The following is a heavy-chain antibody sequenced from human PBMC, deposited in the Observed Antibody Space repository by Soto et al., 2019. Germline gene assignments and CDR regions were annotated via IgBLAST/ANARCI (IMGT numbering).Heavy chain of an antibody. CDR2: TSPIFGTA. CDR3: ATTDYYESSGYYQDGVFDH. J-gene: IGHJ4*02. Sequence: QVQLVQSGAEVKKPGSSVKVSCKASGGTFSSYAISWVRQAPGQGLEWRGGTSPIFGTANYAQKFQGRVTITADESTSTAYMELSSRRSEDTAVYYCATTDYYESSGYYQDGVFDHWGQGTLVTVSS. D-gene: IGHD3-22*01. V-gene: IGHV1-69*01. CDR1: GGTFSSYA.